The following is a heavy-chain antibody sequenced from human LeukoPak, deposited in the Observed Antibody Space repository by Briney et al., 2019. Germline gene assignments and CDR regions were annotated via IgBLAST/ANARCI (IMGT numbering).Heavy chain of an antibody. V-gene: IGHV4-59*08. CDR1: GGSISSYY. Sequence: SETLSLTCTVSGGSISSYYWSWIRQPPGKGLEWIGYIYYSGSTNYNPSLKSRVTISVDTSKNQFSLKLSSVTAADTAVYYRARREGGYSSSWDPRSHAFDIWGQGTMVTVSS. J-gene: IGHJ3*02. D-gene: IGHD6-13*01. CDR3: ARREGGYSSSWDPRSHAFDI. CDR2: IYYSGST.